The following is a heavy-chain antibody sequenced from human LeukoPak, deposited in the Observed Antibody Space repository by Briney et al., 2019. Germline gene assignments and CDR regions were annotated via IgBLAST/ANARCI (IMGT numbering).Heavy chain of an antibody. J-gene: IGHJ4*02. CDR2: ISAYNGNT. D-gene: IGHD4-11*01. CDR1: GYTFTSYG. V-gene: IGHV1-18*01. CDR3: ARAFTVTKKSDY. Sequence: ASVKVSCKASGYTFTSYGISWVRQAPGQGLEWMGWISAYNGNTNYAQKLQGRVTMTTDTSTSTAYMELRSLRSDDPAVYYCARAFTVTKKSDYWGQGTLVTVSS.